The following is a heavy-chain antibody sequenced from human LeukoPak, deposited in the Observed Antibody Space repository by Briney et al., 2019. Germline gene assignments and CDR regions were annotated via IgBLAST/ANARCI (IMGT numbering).Heavy chain of an antibody. J-gene: IGHJ3*02. CDR3: ARESYNWNYDAFDI. D-gene: IGHD1-7*01. Sequence: LGLFRAVCILTFWVCCTFCVPGPPGKGREDGVNKKQDGREKYYVDSVKGRFTISRDNAKNSLYLQMNSLRAEDTAVYYCARESYNWNYDAFDIWGQGTKVTVSS. CDR2: KKQDGREK. CDR1: ILTFWVCC. V-gene: IGHV3-7*01.